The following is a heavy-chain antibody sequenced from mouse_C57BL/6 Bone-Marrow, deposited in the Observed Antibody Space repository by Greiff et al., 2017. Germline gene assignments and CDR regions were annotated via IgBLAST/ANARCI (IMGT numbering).Heavy chain of an antibody. V-gene: IGHV2-2*01. J-gene: IGHJ3*01. CDR3: SREWSGLEFAY. CDR1: GFSLTSYG. D-gene: IGHD1-3*01. CDR2: IWRGGGT. Sequence: QVQLKQSGPGLVQPSQSLSITCTASGFSLTSYGVHWVRQSPGKGLEWMGVIWRGGGTDYNAAFISRLGISTVNSKSQAFYKMISLQADDTALYYGSREWSGLEFAYWGQGTLVTVSA.